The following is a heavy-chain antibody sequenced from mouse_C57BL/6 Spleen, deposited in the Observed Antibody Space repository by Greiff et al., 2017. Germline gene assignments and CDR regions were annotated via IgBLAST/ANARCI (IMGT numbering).Heavy chain of an antibody. CDR1: GFTFSSYA. CDR2: ISDGGSYT. Sequence: EVHLVESGGGLVKPGGSLKLSCAASGFTFSSYAMSWVRQTPEKRLEWVATISDGGSYTYYPDNVKGRFTISRDNAKNNLYLQMSHLKSEDTAMYYCARDSTVVAHYFDYWGQGTTLTVSS. J-gene: IGHJ2*01. V-gene: IGHV5-4*01. CDR3: ARDSTVVAHYFDY. D-gene: IGHD1-1*01.